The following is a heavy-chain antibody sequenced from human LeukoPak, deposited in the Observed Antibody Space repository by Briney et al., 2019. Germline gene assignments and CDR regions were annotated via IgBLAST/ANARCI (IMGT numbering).Heavy chain of an antibody. V-gene: IGHV3-23*01. Sequence: TGGSLRLSCLASKFTFNNYAMTWVRQAPGKGLEWVSSISGSGDNMDYADSVKGRFTISRDNSENTLYLQMNSLRAEDTAVYYCARSDAGLVEAFDIWGQGTMVTVSS. CDR3: ARSDAGLVEAFDI. CDR1: KFTFNNYA. J-gene: IGHJ3*02. CDR2: ISGSGDNM. D-gene: IGHD3/OR15-3a*01.